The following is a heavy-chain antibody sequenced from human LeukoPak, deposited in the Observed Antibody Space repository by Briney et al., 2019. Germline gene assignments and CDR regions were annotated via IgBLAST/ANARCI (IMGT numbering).Heavy chain of an antibody. CDR2: ISAYNGNT. D-gene: IGHD3-9*01. J-gene: IGHJ4*02. CDR1: GYTFTSYG. CDR3: AGVDYDILTGYYNLPDY. Sequence: GASVKVSCKASGYTFTSYGISWVRQAPGQGLEWMGWISAYNGNTNYAQKLQGRVTMTTDTSTSTAYMELRSLRSDDTAVYYCAGVDYDILTGYYNLPDYWGQGTLVTVSS. V-gene: IGHV1-18*01.